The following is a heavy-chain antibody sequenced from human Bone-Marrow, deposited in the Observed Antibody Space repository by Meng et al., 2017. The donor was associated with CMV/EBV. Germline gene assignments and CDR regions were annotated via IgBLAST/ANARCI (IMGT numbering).Heavy chain of an antibody. CDR1: GFTFSSYS. Sequence: GESLKISCAASGFTFSSYSMNWVRQAPGKGLEWVSSITSSSSYIFYADSVKGRFTISRDNAKNSLYLQMNSLRAEDSAVYYCARITGKYPDYWGQGTRVNVAS. J-gene: IGHJ4*02. CDR2: ITSSSSYI. D-gene: IGHD1-14*01. CDR3: ARITGKYPDY. V-gene: IGHV3-21*01.